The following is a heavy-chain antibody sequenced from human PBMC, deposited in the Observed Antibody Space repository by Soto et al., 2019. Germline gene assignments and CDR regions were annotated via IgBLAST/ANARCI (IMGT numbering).Heavy chain of an antibody. D-gene: IGHD2-15*01. J-gene: IGHJ3*02. CDR1: GGSIRSSTYY. V-gene: IGHV4-39*07. CDR2: IYYSGST. Sequence: SETLSLTCTVSGGSIRSSTYYWGWIRQPPGKGLEWIGSIYYSGSTHNTPSLKSRVTMSVDTYTNQFSLKLSSVTAADTAVYYCARKWVVEDHDAFDIWGLGTMVTVSS. CDR3: ARKWVVEDHDAFDI.